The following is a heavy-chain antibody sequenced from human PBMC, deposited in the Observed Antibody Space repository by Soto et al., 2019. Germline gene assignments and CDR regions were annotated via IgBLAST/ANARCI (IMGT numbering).Heavy chain of an antibody. CDR3: ASNLETPNCYYYGMDV. V-gene: IGHV5-10-1*01. D-gene: IGHD1-1*01. Sequence: GESLKISCKGSGYSFTSYWISWVRQMPGKGLEWMGRIDPSDSYTNYSPSFQGHVAISADKSISTAYLQWSSLKASDTAMYYCASNLETPNCYYYGMDVWGQGTTVTVSS. J-gene: IGHJ6*02. CDR1: GYSFTSYW. CDR2: IDPSDSYT.